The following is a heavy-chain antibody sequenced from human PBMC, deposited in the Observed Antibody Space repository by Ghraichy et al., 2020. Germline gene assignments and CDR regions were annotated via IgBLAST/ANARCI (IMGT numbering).Heavy chain of an antibody. CDR2: IDSGGTT. V-gene: IGHV3-53*05. D-gene: IGHD3-10*01. Sequence: GGSLRLSCAASGFIVSSNQMNWVRQAPGKGLEWVSVIDSGGTTYYAESVQGRFTISRDNSKNTLYLQMNSLRPEDTAVYYCARDRSAGRGGHHDAFDFWGQGTMVTVSS. CDR3: ARDRSAGRGGHHDAFDF. J-gene: IGHJ3*01. CDR1: GFIVSSNQ.